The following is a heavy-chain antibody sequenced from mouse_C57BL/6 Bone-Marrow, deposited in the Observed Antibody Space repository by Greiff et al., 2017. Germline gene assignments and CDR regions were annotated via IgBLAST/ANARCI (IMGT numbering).Heavy chain of an antibody. CDR2: IDPSDSYT. CDR3: ARSGYCATGY. V-gene: IGHV1-69*01. Sequence: QVQLQQPGAVLVMPGASVKLSCKASGYTFTSYWMHWVKQRPGQGLEWIGAIDPSDSYTNYNQKFKGKSKLTVVKSSSTAYMELSSLTSEDTAVYYGARSGYCATGYWGQGTSVTVSS. J-gene: IGHJ4*01. CDR1: GYTFTSYW.